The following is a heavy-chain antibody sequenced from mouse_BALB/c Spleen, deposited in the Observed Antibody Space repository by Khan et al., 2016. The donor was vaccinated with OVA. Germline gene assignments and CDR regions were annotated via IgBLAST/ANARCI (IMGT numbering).Heavy chain of an antibody. D-gene: IGHD1-1*01. CDR2: VSSGGHYT. Sequence: EVELVESGGDLVKPGGSLKLSCAAPGFTFSTYGMSWVRQTPDKRLEWVATVSSGGHYTYYPDTMKGRFTISRDNAKNTLYLQMSSLKSEDTAMFYCARIAYYYDSEGFAYWGQGTLVTVSA. CDR3: ARIAYYYDSEGFAY. V-gene: IGHV5-6*01. J-gene: IGHJ3*01. CDR1: GFTFSTYG.